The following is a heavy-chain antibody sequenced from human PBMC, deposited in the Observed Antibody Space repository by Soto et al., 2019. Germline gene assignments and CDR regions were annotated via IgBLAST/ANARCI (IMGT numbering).Heavy chain of an antibody. CDR3: GKVLVGATGHTDSDP. J-gene: IGHJ5*02. CDR1: GGSIYRSGYY. D-gene: IGHD2-15*01. Sequence: ASETLSLTCTVSGGSIYRSGYYWGWIRQPPGRGLEWIGNIDYNGVTYSNPSLKSRVTISRDTSKNQFSLKLTSVTAADTALYYCGKVLVGATGHTDSDPWGPGTLVTVSS. V-gene: IGHV4-39*01. CDR2: IDYNGVT.